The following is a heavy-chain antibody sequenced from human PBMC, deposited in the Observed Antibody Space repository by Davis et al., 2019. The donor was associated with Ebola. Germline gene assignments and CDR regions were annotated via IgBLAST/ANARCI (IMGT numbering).Heavy chain of an antibody. Sequence: SVQVSCQASGFTFTSSAVQWVRQARGQRLEWIGWIVVGSGNTNYAQKFQERVNITRDMSTSTAYMELSSLRSEDTAVYYCASGERARWLQWASWGQGTLVTVSS. CDR2: IVVGSGNT. CDR3: ASGERARWLQWAS. D-gene: IGHD5-24*01. V-gene: IGHV1-58*01. CDR1: GFTFTSSA. J-gene: IGHJ4*02.